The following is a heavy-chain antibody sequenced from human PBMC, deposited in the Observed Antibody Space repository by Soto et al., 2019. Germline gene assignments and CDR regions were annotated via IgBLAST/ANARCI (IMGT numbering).Heavy chain of an antibody. J-gene: IGHJ6*02. D-gene: IGHD3-10*01. CDR3: ARGLGLNYGSGSYYNRPHGMDV. Sequence: PSETLSLTCTVSGGSVSSGSYYWSWIRQPPGKGLEWIGYIYYSGSTNYNPSLKSRVTISVDTSKNQFSLKLSSVTAADTAVYYCARGLGLNYGSGSYYNRPHGMDVWGQGTTVT. CDR2: IYYSGST. V-gene: IGHV4-61*01. CDR1: GGSVSSGSYY.